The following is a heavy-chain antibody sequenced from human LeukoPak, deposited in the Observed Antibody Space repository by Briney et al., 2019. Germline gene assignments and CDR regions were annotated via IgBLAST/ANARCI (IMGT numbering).Heavy chain of an antibody. J-gene: IGHJ6*02. V-gene: IGHV3-11*05. D-gene: IGHD3-22*01. CDR1: GFPLSDYF. CDR3: TRDRYDRKTRFDV. Sequence: GLSLRLSCVASGFPLSDYFMLWIRQAPGKGRECVSYISRTNNYTQYMDSVKGRFTIARDNAKNSLYLHMNSLRAEDTAVYYCTRDRYDRKTRFDVWGLGTTVTVSS. CDR2: ISRTNNYT.